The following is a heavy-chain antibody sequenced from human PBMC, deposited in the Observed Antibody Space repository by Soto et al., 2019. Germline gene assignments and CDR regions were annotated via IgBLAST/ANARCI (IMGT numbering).Heavy chain of an antibody. CDR2: SYCSGST. Sequence: SETLSLTCTVSGGTISSYDYYWSWLPQPPGQGLVWIGYSYCSGSTYSDPSLKRRTTTSVDTTNNQFSLKLSSMTDATTAEYYCAKEVQCRVDYWGQGTLVTVSS. D-gene: IGHD3-10*01. V-gene: IGHV4-30-4*08. CDR3: AKEVQCRVDY. CDR1: GGTISSYDYY. J-gene: IGHJ4*02.